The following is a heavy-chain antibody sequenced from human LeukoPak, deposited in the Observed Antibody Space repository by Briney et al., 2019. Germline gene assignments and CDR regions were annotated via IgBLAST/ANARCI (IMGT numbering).Heavy chain of an antibody. CDR1: GYTFTSYG. V-gene: IGHV1-2*02. J-gene: IGHJ4*02. CDR2: INPNSGGT. CDR3: ARGYDSSGYPGSGY. Sequence: ASVKVSCKASGYTFTSYGISWVRQAPGQGLEWMGWINPNSGGTNYAQKFQGRVTMTRDTSISTAYMELSRLRSDDTAVYYCARGYDSSGYPGSGYWGQGTLVTVSS. D-gene: IGHD3-22*01.